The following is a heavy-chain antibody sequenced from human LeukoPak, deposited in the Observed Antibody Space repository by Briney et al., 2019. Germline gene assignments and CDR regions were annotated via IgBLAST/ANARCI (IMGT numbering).Heavy chain of an antibody. CDR3: ARGEQQLVPPYYYYYYGMDV. J-gene: IGHJ6*02. D-gene: IGHD6-13*01. CDR2: INPNSGGT. V-gene: IGHV1-2*04. Sequence: GASVKVSCKASGYTFTGYYMHWVRQAPGQGLEWMGWINPNSGGTSYAQKFQGWVTMTRDTSISTAYMELSRLRSDDTAVYYCARGEQQLVPPYYYYYYGMDVWGQGTTVTVSS. CDR1: GYTFTGYY.